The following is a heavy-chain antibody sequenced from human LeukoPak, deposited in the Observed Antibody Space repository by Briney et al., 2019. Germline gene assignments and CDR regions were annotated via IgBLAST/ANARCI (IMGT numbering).Heavy chain of an antibody. CDR3: ARPTQTYFDY. CDR1: GGSISSNNW. J-gene: IGHJ4*02. V-gene: IGHV4-39*01. Sequence: SETLSLTCAVSGGSISSNNWWGWVRQPPGKGLEWIGSIYYSGSTYYNPSLKSRVTISVDTSKNQFSLKLSSVTAADTAAYYCARPTQTYFDYWGQGTLVTVSS. CDR2: IYYSGST.